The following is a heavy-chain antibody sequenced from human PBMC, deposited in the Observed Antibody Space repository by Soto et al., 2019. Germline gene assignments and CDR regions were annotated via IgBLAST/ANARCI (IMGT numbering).Heavy chain of an antibody. V-gene: IGHV3-66*01. CDR1: GFAIYRND. J-gene: IGHJ4*02. CDR3: AAYGPNSVDGY. CDR2: IHSDHKT. Sequence: EVQLVQSGGALVQPGGSLRLSCVASGFAIYRNDMIWVRQAPGKGLEWVAHIHSDHKTFYADSVKGRFTISKDNSKNTLFFEMNSLRSEDTALYYCAAYGPNSVDGYWGQGTLVTVSP. D-gene: IGHD4-17*01.